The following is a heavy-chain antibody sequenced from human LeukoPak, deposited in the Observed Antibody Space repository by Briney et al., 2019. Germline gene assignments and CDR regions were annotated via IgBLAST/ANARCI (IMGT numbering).Heavy chain of an antibody. CDR3: TRGGAMGLRLGELSFGPYYFDY. CDR2: IYHSGST. Sequence: PSQTLSLTCAVSGGSISSGGYSWSWIRQPPGKGLEWIGYIYHSGSTYYNPSLKSRVTISVDRSKNQFSLKLSSVTAADTAVYYCTRGGAMGLRLGELSFGPYYFDYWGQGTLVTVSS. CDR1: GGSISSGGYS. J-gene: IGHJ4*02. D-gene: IGHD3-16*02. V-gene: IGHV4-30-2*01.